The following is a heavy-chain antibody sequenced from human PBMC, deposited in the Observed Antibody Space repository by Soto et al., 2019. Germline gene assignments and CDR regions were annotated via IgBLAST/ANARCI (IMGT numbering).Heavy chain of an antibody. Sequence: QVQLVQSGAEVKKPGSSVKVSCKASGGTFSSYAISWVRQAPGQGLEWMGGIIPIFGTANYARKFQGRVAITADEPTCSAYMEVRSLRTEDATGYCCVRTGGGMDVWDQGTTVTVSS. CDR2: IIPIFGTA. CDR3: VRTGGGMDV. J-gene: IGHJ6*02. V-gene: IGHV1-69*01. CDR1: GGTFSSYA.